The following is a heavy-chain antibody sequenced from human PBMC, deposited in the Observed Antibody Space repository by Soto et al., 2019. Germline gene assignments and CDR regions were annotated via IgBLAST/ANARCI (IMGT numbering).Heavy chain of an antibody. CDR1: GGSFSGYY. D-gene: IGHD6-25*01. J-gene: IGHJ6*02. CDR2: INHSGST. Sequence: SETLSLTCAVYGGSFSGYYWSWIRQPPGKGLEWIGEINHSGSTNYNPSLKSRVTISVDTSKNQFSLKLSSVTAADTAVYYCARAGGSMVYYYYGMDVWGQGTTVTVSS. CDR3: ARAGGSMVYYYYGMDV. V-gene: IGHV4-34*01.